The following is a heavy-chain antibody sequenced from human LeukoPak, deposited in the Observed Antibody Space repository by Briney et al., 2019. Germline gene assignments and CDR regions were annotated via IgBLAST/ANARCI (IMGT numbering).Heavy chain of an antibody. CDR3: ARVTGYMIEDYFDY. CDR1: RYSISSGYF. J-gene: IGHJ4*02. D-gene: IGHD3-22*01. CDR2: IYHSGTT. V-gene: IGHV4-38-2*02. Sequence: SETLSLTCTVSRYSISSGYFWGWIRQPPGKGLEWIGSIYHSGTTYYNPSLKTRVIILVDTSKNQFSLKLSSVTAADTAVYYCARVTGYMIEDYFDYWGQGTLVTVSS.